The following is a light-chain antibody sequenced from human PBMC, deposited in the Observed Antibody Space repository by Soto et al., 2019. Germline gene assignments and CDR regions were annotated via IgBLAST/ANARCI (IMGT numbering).Light chain of an antibody. CDR2: GND. Sequence: QAVVTQPPSVSGAPGQRVTISCTGSSSNIGAGYDVHWYQQLPGTAPKLLIYGNDNRPSGVPDRFSGSKSGTSASLAITGLQADDEGDYYCQSYDSSLSGSVFGGGTKLTVL. J-gene: IGLJ2*01. V-gene: IGLV1-40*01. CDR3: QSYDSSLSGSV. CDR1: SSNIGAGYD.